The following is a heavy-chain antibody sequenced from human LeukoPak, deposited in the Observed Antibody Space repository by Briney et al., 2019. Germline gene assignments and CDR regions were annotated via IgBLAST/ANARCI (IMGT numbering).Heavy chain of an antibody. V-gene: IGHV3-7*03. CDR1: GFTFSSYG. CDR3: ARDIPGSYNGFDI. CDR2: IQQDGSEK. Sequence: GGSLRLSCTASGFTFSSYGMHWVRQAPGKGLEWVANIQQDGSEKYYVDSVKGRFTISRDNAENSLYLQMNSLRAEDTALYYCARDIPGSYNGFDIWGQGTMVTVSS. D-gene: IGHD1-26*01. J-gene: IGHJ3*02.